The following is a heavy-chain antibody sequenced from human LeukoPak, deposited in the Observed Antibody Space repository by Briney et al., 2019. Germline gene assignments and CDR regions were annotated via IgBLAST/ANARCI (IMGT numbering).Heavy chain of an antibody. Sequence: SVKVSCKASGYTFTSYGISWVRQAPGQGLEWMGGIIPIFGTANYAQKFQGRVTITADKSTSTAYMELSSLRSEDTAVYYCARAGYSSGWPRYYFDYWGQGTLVTVSS. D-gene: IGHD6-19*01. CDR1: GYTFTSYG. V-gene: IGHV1-69*06. J-gene: IGHJ4*02. CDR3: ARAGYSSGWPRYYFDY. CDR2: IIPIFGTA.